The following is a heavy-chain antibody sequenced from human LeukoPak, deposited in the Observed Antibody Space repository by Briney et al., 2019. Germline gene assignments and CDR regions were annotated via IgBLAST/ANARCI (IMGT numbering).Heavy chain of an antibody. J-gene: IGHJ4*02. D-gene: IGHD1-26*01. CDR2: ININSGGT. CDR1: GYTFTGYY. Sequence: ASVKVSCKASGYTFTGYYMHWVRHAPGPGLEWMGWININSGGTNYAQKYQGKVTMTRDTSISTAYMELSRLRSDDTAVYYCARGSRGSYLYYFDYWGQGTLVTVSS. V-gene: IGHV1-2*02. CDR3: ARGSRGSYLYYFDY.